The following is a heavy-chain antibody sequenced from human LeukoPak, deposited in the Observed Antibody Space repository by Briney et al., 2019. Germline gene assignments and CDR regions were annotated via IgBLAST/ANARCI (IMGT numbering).Heavy chain of an antibody. J-gene: IGHJ4*02. CDR2: IDPSDSET. D-gene: IGHD7-27*01. CDR3: ARQTSMGRSGDY. CDR1: GYRFTSYW. Sequence: GESLKISCKASGYRFTSYWIGWVRQMPGKGMEWMGIIDPSDSETSYTPSFQGHVTISVDKSLTTAYLQWNSLKASDTAMYFCARQTSMGRSGDYWGQGTLVTVSS. V-gene: IGHV5-51*01.